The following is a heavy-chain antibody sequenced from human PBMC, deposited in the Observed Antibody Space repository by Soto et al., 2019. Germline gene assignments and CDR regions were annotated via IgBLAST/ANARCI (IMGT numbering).Heavy chain of an antibody. CDR2: INSDGSST. J-gene: IGHJ4*02. CDR1: GFTFSSYW. Sequence: HPGGSLRLSCAASGFTFSSYWMHWVRQAPGKGLVWVSRINSDGSSTSYADSVKGRFTISRDNAKNTLYLQMNSLRAEDTAVYYCARGHIAAAGYYFDYWGQGTLVTVSS. D-gene: IGHD6-13*01. V-gene: IGHV3-74*01. CDR3: ARGHIAAAGYYFDY.